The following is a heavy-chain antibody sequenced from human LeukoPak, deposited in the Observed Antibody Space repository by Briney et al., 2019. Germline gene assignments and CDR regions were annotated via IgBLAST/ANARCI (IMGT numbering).Heavy chain of an antibody. D-gene: IGHD3-9*01. Sequence: ASVKVPCKASGYTFTGYYMHWVRQAPGQGLEWMGWINPNSGGTNYAQKFQGRVTVTRDTSISTAYMELSRLRSDDTAVYYCARAPSKYYDILTGYWFPYYYYYMDVWGKGTTVTVSS. CDR3: ARAPSKYYDILTGYWFPYYYYYMDV. V-gene: IGHV1-2*02. CDR2: INPNSGGT. J-gene: IGHJ6*03. CDR1: GYTFTGYY.